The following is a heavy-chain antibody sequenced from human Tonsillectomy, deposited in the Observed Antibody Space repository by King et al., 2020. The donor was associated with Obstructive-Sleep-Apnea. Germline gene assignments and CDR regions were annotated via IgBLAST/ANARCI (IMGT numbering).Heavy chain of an antibody. V-gene: IGHV3-33*01. CDR2: SASDGSGD. CDR3: ARERSSSMDV. Sequence: QVQLVESGGGVVQPGRSLRLSCAASGFSFRTHAMHWVRQAPGKGLEWVAFSASDGSGDNYAESVRGRFTISRDNSRKTVYLQANSLRAEDTAVYFCARERSSSMDVWGQGTTVTVSS. J-gene: IGHJ6*02. CDR1: GFSFRTHA.